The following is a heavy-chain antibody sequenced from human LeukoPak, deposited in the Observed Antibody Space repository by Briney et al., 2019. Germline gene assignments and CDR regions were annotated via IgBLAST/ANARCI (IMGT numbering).Heavy chain of an antibody. V-gene: IGHV1-2*02. CDR3: ARVLSAARPYYYYYYTDV. CDR2: INPNSGGT. CDR1: GYTFTGYY. D-gene: IGHD6-6*01. Sequence: ASVKVSCKASGYTFTGYYMHWVRQAPGQGLEWMGWINPNSGGTNYAQKFQGRVTMTRDTSISTAYMELSRLRSDDTAVYYCARVLSAARPYYYYYYTDVWGKGTTVTVSS. J-gene: IGHJ6*03.